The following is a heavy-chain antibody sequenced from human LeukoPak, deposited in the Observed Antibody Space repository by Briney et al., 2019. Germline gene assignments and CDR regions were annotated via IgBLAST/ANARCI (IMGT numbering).Heavy chain of an antibody. CDR2: IIPIFGTA. J-gene: IGHJ4*02. Sequence: ASVKVSCKASVGTCSSYAISWVRQAPGQGLEWMGGIIPIFGTANYAQKFQDRVTITADESTSTAYMELSSLRSEDTAVYYCARGPRVFGVPAATYYFDYWGQGTLVTVSS. V-gene: IGHV1-69*13. CDR3: ARGPRVFGVPAATYYFDY. CDR1: VGTCSSYA. D-gene: IGHD2-2*01.